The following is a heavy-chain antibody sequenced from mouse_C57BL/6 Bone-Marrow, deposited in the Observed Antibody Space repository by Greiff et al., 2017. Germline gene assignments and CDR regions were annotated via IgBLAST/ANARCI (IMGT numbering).Heavy chain of an antibody. CDR3: ARLNGAWFAY. Sequence: EVQGVESGGDLVKPGGSLKLSCAASGFTFSSYGMSWVRQTPDKRLEWVATISSGGSYTYYPDSVKGRFTISRDTAKNTLYLHMSSLKSEDTAMYYCARLNGAWFAYWGQGTLVTVSA. V-gene: IGHV5-6*01. CDR1: GFTFSSYG. J-gene: IGHJ3*01. CDR2: ISSGGSYT.